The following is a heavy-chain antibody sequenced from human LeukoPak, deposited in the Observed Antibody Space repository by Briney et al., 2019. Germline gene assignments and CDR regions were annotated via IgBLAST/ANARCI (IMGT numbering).Heavy chain of an antibody. J-gene: IGHJ4*02. D-gene: IGHD3-10*01. CDR3: AKDMTHYYGSGKDY. V-gene: IGHV3-20*04. Sequence: GGSLRLSCAASGFTFDDYGMSWVRQAPGKGLEWVSGINWNGGSTGYADSVKGRFTISRDNAKNSLYLQMNSLRAEDTALYYCAKDMTHYYGSGKDYWGQGTLVTVSS. CDR1: GFTFDDYG. CDR2: INWNGGST.